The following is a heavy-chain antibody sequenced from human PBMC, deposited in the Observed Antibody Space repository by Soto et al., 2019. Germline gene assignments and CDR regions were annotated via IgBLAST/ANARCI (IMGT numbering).Heavy chain of an antibody. Sequence: EVQLVESGGGLVQPGGSLRLSCAASGFTFSSYWMSWVRQAPGKGREWVANIKQDGSEKYYVDSVKGRFTISRDNAKNSLYLQMNSLRAEDTAVYYCASARYDFWSGYYTDYWGQGTLVTVSS. CDR2: IKQDGSEK. J-gene: IGHJ4*02. CDR3: ASARYDFWSGYYTDY. D-gene: IGHD3-3*01. CDR1: GFTFSSYW. V-gene: IGHV3-7*01.